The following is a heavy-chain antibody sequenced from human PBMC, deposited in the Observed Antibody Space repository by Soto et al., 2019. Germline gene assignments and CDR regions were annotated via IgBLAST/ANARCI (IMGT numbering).Heavy chain of an antibody. Sequence: QVQLVQSGAEVKKPGASVKVSCKASGYTFTTYDINWVRQATGQGLEWMGWMNPNSGNTGYAQKFQGRVNMARNTSISTVYMELSSQRSEDTAVYYFARNPNVGTWGQGTLVTVSS. J-gene: IGHJ5*02. CDR1: GYTFTTYD. CDR3: ARNPNVGT. V-gene: IGHV1-8*01. CDR2: MNPNSGNT. D-gene: IGHD7-27*01.